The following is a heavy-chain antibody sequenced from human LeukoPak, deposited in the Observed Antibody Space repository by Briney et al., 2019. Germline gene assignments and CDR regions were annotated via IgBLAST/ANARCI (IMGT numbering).Heavy chain of an antibody. CDR3: ARVPLGYDSRPFDY. J-gene: IGHJ4*02. Sequence: SETLSLTCTVSGGSISSYYWSWIRQPPGKGLEWIGYIYYSGSTNYNPSLKSRVTISVDTSKNQFSLKLSSVTATDTAVYYCARVPLGYDSRPFDYWGQGTLVTVSS. V-gene: IGHV4-59*01. CDR1: GGSISSYY. D-gene: IGHD3-3*01. CDR2: IYYSGST.